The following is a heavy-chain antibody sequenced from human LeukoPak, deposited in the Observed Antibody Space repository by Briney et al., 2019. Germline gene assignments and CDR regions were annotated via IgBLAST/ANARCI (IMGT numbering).Heavy chain of an antibody. CDR2: ISWNSGSI. CDR3: ASRRRGDAFDI. CDR1: GFTFDDYA. V-gene: IGHV3-9*01. J-gene: IGHJ3*02. D-gene: IGHD5-24*01. Sequence: GRSLRLSCAASGFTFDDYAMHWVRQAPGKGLEWVSGISWNSGSIGYADSVKGRFTISRDNAKNSLYLQMNSLRAEDTAVYYCASRRRGDAFDIWGQGTMVTVSS.